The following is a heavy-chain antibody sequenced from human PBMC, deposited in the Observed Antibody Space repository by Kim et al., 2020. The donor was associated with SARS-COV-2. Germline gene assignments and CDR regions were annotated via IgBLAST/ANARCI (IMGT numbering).Heavy chain of an antibody. CDR3: ASRIVAAGFDC. D-gene: IGHD6-13*01. J-gene: IGHJ4*02. Sequence: GESLKISCRGSGHNFSRYWISWVRQMPGKGLEWMGRIDPSDSYTNYSPSFQGHVTISADKSINTAYLQWSSLKASDSALYYCASRIVAAGFDCWGQGTLVTVSS. CDR1: GHNFSRYW. CDR2: IDPSDSYT. V-gene: IGHV5-10-1*01.